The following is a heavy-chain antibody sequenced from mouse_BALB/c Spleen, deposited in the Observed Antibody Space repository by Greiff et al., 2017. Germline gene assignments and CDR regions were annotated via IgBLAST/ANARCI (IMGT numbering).Heavy chain of an antibody. D-gene: IGHD2-14*01. Sequence: VMLVESGPGLVAPSQSLSITCTVSGFSLTSYGVHWVRQPPGKGLEWLGVIWAGGSTNYNSALMSRLSISKDNSKSQVFLKMNSLQTDDTAMYYCAAPYYRYDDAMDYWGQGTSVTVSS. CDR1: GFSLTSYG. V-gene: IGHV2-9*02. J-gene: IGHJ4*01. CDR2: IWAGGST. CDR3: AAPYYRYDDAMDY.